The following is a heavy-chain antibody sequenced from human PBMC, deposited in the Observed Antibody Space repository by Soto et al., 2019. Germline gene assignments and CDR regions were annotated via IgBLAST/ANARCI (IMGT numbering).Heavy chain of an antibody. Sequence: LRLSCAASGFTFSSYAMSWVRQAPGKGLEWVSAISGSGGSTYYADSVKGRFTISRDNSKNTLYLQVNSLRAEDTAVYYCAKDHGGSYLRGYFDYWGQGTLVTVSS. J-gene: IGHJ4*02. CDR1: GFTFSSYA. D-gene: IGHD1-26*01. CDR3: AKDHGGSYLRGYFDY. V-gene: IGHV3-23*01. CDR2: ISGSGGST.